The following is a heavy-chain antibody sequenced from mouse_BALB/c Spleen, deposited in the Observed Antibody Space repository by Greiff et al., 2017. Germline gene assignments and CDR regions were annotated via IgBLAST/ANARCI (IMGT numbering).Heavy chain of an antibody. CDR1: GFAFSSYD. Sequence: DVMLVESGGGLVKPGGSLKLSCAASGFAFSSYDMSWVRQTPEKRLEWVAYISSGGGSTYYPDTVKGRFTISRDNAKNTLYLQMSSLKSEDTAMYYCARRYDYDALLAMDYWGQGTSVTVSS. J-gene: IGHJ4*01. CDR2: ISSGGGST. CDR3: ARRYDYDALLAMDY. D-gene: IGHD2-4*01. V-gene: IGHV5-12-1*01.